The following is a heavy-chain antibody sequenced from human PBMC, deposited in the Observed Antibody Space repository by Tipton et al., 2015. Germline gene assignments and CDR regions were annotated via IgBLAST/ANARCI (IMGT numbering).Heavy chain of an antibody. J-gene: IGHJ6*02. D-gene: IGHD4-23*01. CDR3: AKDRISPVDYYYGMDV. CDR2: IYSGGQA. V-gene: IGHV3-53*01. CDR1: GFTVSNNY. Sequence: SLRLSCAASGFTVSNNYMNWFRQAPGKGLEWVSLIYSGGQAYYADSVKGRFTISRDSSENSLFLQMNNLRTDDTAVYYCAKDRISPVDYYYGMDVWGQGTTVTVSS.